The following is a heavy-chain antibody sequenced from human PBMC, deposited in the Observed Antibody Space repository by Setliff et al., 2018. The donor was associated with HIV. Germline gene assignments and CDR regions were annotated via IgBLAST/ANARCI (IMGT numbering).Heavy chain of an antibody. Sequence: SETLSLTCTVSGDSISSSTYCWGWIRQPPGKGLEWIGSIWGTWKTYYNPSLKSRVTISVDTSKNQLSLKMTSVTAADTAVYYCATEEGTTVHRIGFWGQGTLVTVSS. J-gene: IGHJ4*02. CDR2: IWGTWKT. CDR3: ATEEGTTVHRIGF. D-gene: IGHD4-17*01. V-gene: IGHV4-39*07. CDR1: GDSISSSTYC.